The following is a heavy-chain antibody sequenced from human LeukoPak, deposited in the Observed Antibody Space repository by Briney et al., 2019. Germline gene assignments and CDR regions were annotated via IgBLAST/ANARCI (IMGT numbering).Heavy chain of an antibody. J-gene: IGHJ4*02. CDR1: GFTFSSYA. CDR2: ISGSGGGT. V-gene: IGHV3-23*01. CDR3: VKSRRVGANQRGLFDY. D-gene: IGHD1-26*01. Sequence: GGSLRLSCAASGFTFSSYAMSWVRQAPGKGLEWVSAISGSGGGTYYADSVKGRFTISRDNSKSTLYLQMSTLTAEDTAVYYCVKSRRVGANQRGLFDYWGQGTLVTVSP.